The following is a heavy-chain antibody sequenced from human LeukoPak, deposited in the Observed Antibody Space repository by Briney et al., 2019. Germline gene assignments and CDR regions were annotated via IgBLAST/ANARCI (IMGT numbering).Heavy chain of an antibody. J-gene: IGHJ5*02. D-gene: IGHD3-10*01. CDR1: GGSISSSSYY. CDR2: IYHSGST. V-gene: IGHV4-39*07. CDR3: AREVRGVITSSNWFDP. Sequence: SETLSLTCTVSGGSISSSSYYWGWIRQPPGKGLEWIGEIYHSGSTNYNPSLKSRVTISVDKSKNQFSLKLSSVTAADTAVYYCAREVRGVITSSNWFDPWGQGTLVTVSS.